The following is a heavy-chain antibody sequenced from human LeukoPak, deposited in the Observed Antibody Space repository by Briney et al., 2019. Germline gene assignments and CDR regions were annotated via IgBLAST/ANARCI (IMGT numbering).Heavy chain of an antibody. CDR1: GFTVSSNY. CDR3: ARNSGWYDWFDP. J-gene: IGHJ5*02. CDR2: IYSGGYT. D-gene: IGHD6-19*01. V-gene: IGHV3-53*01. Sequence: PGGSLRLSCAASGFTVSSNYMSWVRQAPGRGLEWVSVIYSGGYTYYADSVKGRFIISRDNSKNTLYLQMNSLRAEDTAVYYCARNSGWYDWFDPWGQGTLVTVSS.